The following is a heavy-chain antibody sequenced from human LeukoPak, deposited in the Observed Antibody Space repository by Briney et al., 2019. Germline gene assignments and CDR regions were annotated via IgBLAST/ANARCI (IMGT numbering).Heavy chain of an antibody. V-gene: IGHV3-11*04. CDR2: ISSSGSTI. CDR3: ARVLLWFDYYMDV. J-gene: IGHJ6*03. CDR1: GFTFSAYY. D-gene: IGHD3-10*01. Sequence: GGSLGLSCAASGFTFSAYYLSWIRQAPGKGLGWVSYISSSGSTIYYADSVKGRFTISRDNAKNSLYLQMNSLRAEDTAVYYCARVLLWFDYYMDVWGKGTTVTVSS.